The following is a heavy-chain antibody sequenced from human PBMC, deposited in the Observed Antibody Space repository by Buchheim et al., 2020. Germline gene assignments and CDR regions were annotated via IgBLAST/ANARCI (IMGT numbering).Heavy chain of an antibody. Sequence: QVQLQESGPGLVKPSQTLSLTCTVSGGSISSGGYYWSWIRQHPGKGLEWLGYIYYSGSTYYNPSLKSRVTISVDTSKNQFSLKLSSVTAADTAVYYCASVTLTYSYGYIGLGGPGDFDYWGQGTL. CDR3: ASVTLTYSYGYIGLGGPGDFDY. CDR2: IYYSGST. V-gene: IGHV4-31*03. CDR1: GGSISSGGYY. D-gene: IGHD5-18*01. J-gene: IGHJ4*02.